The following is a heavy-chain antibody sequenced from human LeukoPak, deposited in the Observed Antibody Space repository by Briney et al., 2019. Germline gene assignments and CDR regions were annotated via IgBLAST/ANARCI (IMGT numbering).Heavy chain of an antibody. Sequence: GESLKISCKGSGYSFTSYWIGWGRQMPGKGLEWMGIIYPGDSDTRYSPSFQGQVTISADKSIRTAYLQWSSLKASDTAMYYCARLYMIRGIIFYFDYWGQGTLVTVSS. J-gene: IGHJ4*02. CDR3: ARLYMIRGIIFYFDY. V-gene: IGHV5-51*01. CDR1: GYSFTSYW. CDR2: IYPGDSDT. D-gene: IGHD3-10*01.